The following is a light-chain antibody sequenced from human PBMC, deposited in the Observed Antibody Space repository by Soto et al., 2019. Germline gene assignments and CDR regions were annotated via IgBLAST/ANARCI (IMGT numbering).Light chain of an antibody. Sequence: QSALTQPASVSGSPGQSITISCTGNSSDVGGYNYVSWYQQHPGKAPNLMIYDVSNRPSGVSNRFSGSKSGNTASLTISGLQAEDEANYYCRSYTSSSTYVFGTGTQLTVL. V-gene: IGLV2-14*01. J-gene: IGLJ1*01. CDR2: DVS. CDR3: RSYTSSSTYV. CDR1: SSDVGGYNY.